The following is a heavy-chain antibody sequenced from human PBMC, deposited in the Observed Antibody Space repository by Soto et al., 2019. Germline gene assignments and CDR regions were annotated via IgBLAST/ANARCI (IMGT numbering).Heavy chain of an antibody. D-gene: IGHD3-10*01. J-gene: IGHJ6*02. Sequence: DVQLLESGGDLVQPVGSLRLSCAASGFTFSSYAMSWVRQAPGKGLEWVSSVSAGGDMTYYSDSVKGRFTISRDNSNNALFLQMNSLRAEDTALYYCARGDRGGSGSPASYYYSGLDVWGQGTTVTVSS. CDR2: VSAGGDMT. V-gene: IGHV3-23*01. CDR3: ARGDRGGSGSPASYYYSGLDV. CDR1: GFTFSSYA.